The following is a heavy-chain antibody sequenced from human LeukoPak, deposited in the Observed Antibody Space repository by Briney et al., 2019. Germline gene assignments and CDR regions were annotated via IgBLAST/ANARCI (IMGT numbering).Heavy chain of an antibody. Sequence: GGSLRLSCAASGFTFSSYEMNWVRQAPGKGLEWVSYISSSSSTIYYADSVKGRFTISRDNAKNSLYLQMNSLRAEDTAVYYCARGPPIVATEDYYYYYYMDVWGKGTTVTVSS. D-gene: IGHD5-12*01. CDR2: ISSSSSTI. CDR3: ARGPPIVATEDYYYYYYMDV. J-gene: IGHJ6*03. CDR1: GFTFSSYE. V-gene: IGHV3-48*01.